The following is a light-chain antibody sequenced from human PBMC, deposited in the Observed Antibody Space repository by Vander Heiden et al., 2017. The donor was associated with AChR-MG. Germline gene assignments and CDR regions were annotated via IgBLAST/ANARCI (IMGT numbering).Light chain of an antibody. CDR2: KAS. CDR3: QQYNSYPHT. CDR1: QGISNW. Sequence: DIQMTQSTSTLSASVGDRVTITCRASQGISNWLAWYQQKPGKVPKLLIYKASSLETGVPSRFSGSGSGTEFTLTISSLQPDDSATYYCQQYNSYPHTFGQGTKLEIK. J-gene: IGKJ2*01. V-gene: IGKV1-5*03.